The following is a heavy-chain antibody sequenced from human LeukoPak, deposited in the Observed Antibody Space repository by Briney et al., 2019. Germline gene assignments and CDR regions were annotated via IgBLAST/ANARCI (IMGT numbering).Heavy chain of an antibody. CDR2: IYNSGST. Sequence: PSETLSLTCTVSGGSISTYYWSWIRQPPGKGLEWIGYIYNSGSTYYNPSLKSRVTISVDTSKNQFSLKLSSVTAADTAVYYCARVSSSGWGPTRYYFDYWGQGTLVTVSS. J-gene: IGHJ4*02. CDR1: GGSISTYY. D-gene: IGHD6-19*01. V-gene: IGHV4-59*01. CDR3: ARVSSSGWGPTRYYFDY.